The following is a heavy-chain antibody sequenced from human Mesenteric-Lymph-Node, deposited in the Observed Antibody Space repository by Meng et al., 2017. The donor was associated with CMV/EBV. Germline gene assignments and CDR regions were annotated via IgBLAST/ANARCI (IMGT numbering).Heavy chain of an antibody. CDR2: MNSDGSST. D-gene: IGHD2-2*01. CDR3: ARDQYQLSSDTPFDC. J-gene: IGHJ4*02. Sequence: GESLKISCAASGFTFSSYWMHWVRQAPGKGLVWVSRMNSDGSSTKYADSVKGRFTISRDNAKNSLYLQMNSLRAEDTAVYYCARDQYQLSSDTPFDCWGQGTLVTVSS. V-gene: IGHV3-74*01. CDR1: GFTFSSYW.